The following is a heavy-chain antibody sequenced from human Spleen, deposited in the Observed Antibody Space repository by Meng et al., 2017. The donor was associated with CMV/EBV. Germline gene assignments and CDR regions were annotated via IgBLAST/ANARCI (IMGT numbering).Heavy chain of an antibody. D-gene: IGHD3-9*01. CDR1: GFTFKTYP. CDR2: IGYDGSNK. Sequence: GESLKISCAASGFTFKTYPMHWVRQAPGKGLEWVAFIGYDGSNKYHADSVKGRFTISRDNSKNTLYRQMDSLRYEDTAVYYCAKDLRAARLNVYPGLPLGSWGQGTLVTVSS. J-gene: IGHJ4*02. CDR3: AKDLRAARLNVYPGLPLGS. V-gene: IGHV3-30*02.